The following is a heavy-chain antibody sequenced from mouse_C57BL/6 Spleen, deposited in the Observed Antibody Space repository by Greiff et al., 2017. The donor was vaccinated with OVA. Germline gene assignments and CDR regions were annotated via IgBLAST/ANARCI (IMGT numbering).Heavy chain of an antibody. CDR2: IYPGDGDT. CDR1: GYAFSSSW. J-gene: IGHJ3*01. D-gene: IGHD2-5*01. V-gene: IGHV1-82*01. CDR3: ATYYSNYVWFAY. Sequence: QVQLQQSGPELVKPGASVKISCKASGYAFSSSWMNWVKQRPGKGLEWIGRIYPGDGDTNYNGKFKGKATLTADKSSSTAYMQLSSLTSEDSAVYFCATYYSNYVWFAYWGQGTLVTVSA.